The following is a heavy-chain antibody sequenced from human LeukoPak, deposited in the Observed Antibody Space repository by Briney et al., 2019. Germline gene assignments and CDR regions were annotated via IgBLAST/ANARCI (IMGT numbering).Heavy chain of an antibody. CDR3: ARAQFQPLSPNAYYFDY. CDR1: GYTFTGYY. V-gene: IGHV1-2*02. Sequence: ASVKVSCKASGYTFTGYYMHWVRQAPGQGLEWMGWINPNSGGTNYAQKFQGRVTMTRDTSISTAYMELSSLTSEDSAVYFCARAQFQPLSPNAYYFDYWGQGTLVTVSS. D-gene: IGHD1-1*01. J-gene: IGHJ4*02. CDR2: INPNSGGT.